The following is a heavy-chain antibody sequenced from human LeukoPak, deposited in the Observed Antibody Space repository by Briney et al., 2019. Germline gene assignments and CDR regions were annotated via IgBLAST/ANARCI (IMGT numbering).Heavy chain of an antibody. D-gene: IGHD1-7*01. V-gene: IGHV3-30-3*01. CDR1: GFTFSDYA. Sequence: QAGGSLRLSCAASGFTFSDYAMHWVRQAPGKGLEWVAVISKDGSDKYYPGSVRGRFTISRDNSKNTIYLQMDSLRAEDTAIYYCARDHWWNYDYWGQGTLVTVSS. CDR2: ISKDGSDK. J-gene: IGHJ4*02. CDR3: ARDHWWNYDY.